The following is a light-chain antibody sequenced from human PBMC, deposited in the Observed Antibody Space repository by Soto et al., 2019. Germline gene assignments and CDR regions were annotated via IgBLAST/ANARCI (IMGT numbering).Light chain of an antibody. CDR1: QDIRGA. J-gene: IGKJ5*01. CDR2: DVS. Sequence: AIQVTQSPSSLSASVGDRVTITCRASQDIRGALAWYQQKPGKAPKLLIYDVSTLESGVPSRFSGSGSGTEFTITIRSLQPEDFGTYYCQQFNSYPITFGHGTRLEIK. CDR3: QQFNSYPIT. V-gene: IGKV1-13*02.